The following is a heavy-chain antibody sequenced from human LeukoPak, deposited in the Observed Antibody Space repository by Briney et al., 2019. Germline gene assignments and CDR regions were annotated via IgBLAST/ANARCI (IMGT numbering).Heavy chain of an antibody. Sequence: GGSLRLSCAASGFTFSTYNMNWVRQAPGKGLEWVSSISTSSLYIYYADSVKGRFTVSRDNAKNSLSLQMNSLRAEDTAIYYCARDRCTGGSCYGFDYWGQGTLVTVSS. CDR2: ISTSSLYI. D-gene: IGHD2-15*01. J-gene: IGHJ4*02. CDR3: ARDRCTGGSCYGFDY. CDR1: GFTFSTYN. V-gene: IGHV3-21*01.